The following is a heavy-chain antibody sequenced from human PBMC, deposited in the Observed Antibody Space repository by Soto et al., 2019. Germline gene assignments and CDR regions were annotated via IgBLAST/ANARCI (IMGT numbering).Heavy chain of an antibody. D-gene: IGHD2-2*01. V-gene: IGHV3-11*06. CDR3: ARSERSGIVVVPAATPFDY. CDR1: GFTFSDYY. J-gene: IGHJ4*02. Sequence: PGGSLGLSCAASGFTFSDYYMSWIRQAPGKGLEWVSYISSSSSYTNYADSVKGRFTISRDNAKNSLYLQMNSLRAEDTAVYYCARSERSGIVVVPAATPFDYWGQGTLVTVS. CDR2: ISSSSSYT.